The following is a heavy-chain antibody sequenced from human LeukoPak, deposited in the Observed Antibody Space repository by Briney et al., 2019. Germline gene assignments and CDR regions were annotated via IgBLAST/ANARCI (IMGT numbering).Heavy chain of an antibody. J-gene: IGHJ5*02. V-gene: IGHV1-18*01. CDR3: AIVMGIAGGNWFDP. CDR2: ISAYNGNT. Sequence: ASVKVSCKASGYTFTSYGISWVRQAPGQGLEWMGWISAYNGNTNYAQKLQGRVTMTTDTSTSTAYMELRSLRSDDTAVYYCAIVMGIAGGNWFDPWGQGTLVTVSS. CDR1: GYTFTSYG. D-gene: IGHD6-13*01.